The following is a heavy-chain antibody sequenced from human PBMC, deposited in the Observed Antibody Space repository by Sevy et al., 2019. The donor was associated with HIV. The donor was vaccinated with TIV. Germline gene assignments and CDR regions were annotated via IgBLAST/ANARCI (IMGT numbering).Heavy chain of an antibody. CDR2: ISWNSGSI. D-gene: IGHD2-2*01. J-gene: IGHJ6*02. CDR1: GFTFDDYA. Sequence: GGSLRLSCAASGFTFDDYAMHWVRQAPGKGLEWVSGISWNSGSIGYADSVKGRFTISRDNAKNSLYLQMNSLRAEDTALYYCAKDKAECWGYCSSTSCPHGMDVWGQGTTVTVSS. V-gene: IGHV3-9*01. CDR3: AKDKAECWGYCSSTSCPHGMDV.